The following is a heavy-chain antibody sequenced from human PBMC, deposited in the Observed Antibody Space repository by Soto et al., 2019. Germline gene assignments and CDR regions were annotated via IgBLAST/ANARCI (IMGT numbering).Heavy chain of an antibody. CDR1: VGSISSSSYY. CDR3: ERQLLAAGNYYYYYGMDV. V-gene: IGHV4-39*01. J-gene: IGHJ6*02. D-gene: IGHD6-13*01. Sequence: PSETLSLTCTVSVGSISSSSYYWGWIRQPPGKGLEWIGSIYYSGSTYYNPSLKSRVTISVDTSKDQFSLKLSSVTAADTTVYYCERQLLAAGNYYYYYGMDVWGQGNTVT. CDR2: IYYSGST.